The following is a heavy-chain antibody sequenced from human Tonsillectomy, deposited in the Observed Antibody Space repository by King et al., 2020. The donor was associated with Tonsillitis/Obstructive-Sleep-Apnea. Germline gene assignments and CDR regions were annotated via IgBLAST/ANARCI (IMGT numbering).Heavy chain of an antibody. CDR3: AKAGWSSSSLAYDFDY. J-gene: IGHJ4*02. D-gene: IGHD6-6*01. V-gene: IGHV3-9*01. Sequence: VQLVESGGGLVQPGRSLRLSCAASGFTFDDYAMHWVRQAPGKGLEWVSGINWNSGSIDYADSVKGRFTISRDNAKNSLYLQMNSLRAEDTALYYCAKAGWSSSSLAYDFDYWGQGTLVTVSS. CDR2: INWNSGSI. CDR1: GFTFDDYA.